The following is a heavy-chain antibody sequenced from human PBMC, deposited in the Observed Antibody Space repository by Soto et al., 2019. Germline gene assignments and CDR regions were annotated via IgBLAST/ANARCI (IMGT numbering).Heavy chain of an antibody. CDR1: GGNYNSSG. CDR3: ARACGRSWYNWFDL. Sequence: QLQLVQSGAEVKKPGSSVKVSCKASGGNYNSSGISWVRQAPGQGLEWVGGIIPIFGTTNYAQKWKGRVTITADESTSTAYMELTSLRFEDTAVYYCARACGRSWYNWFDLWGQGTLVTVSS. D-gene: IGHD1-26*01. J-gene: IGHJ5*02. CDR2: IIPIFGTT. V-gene: IGHV1-69*01.